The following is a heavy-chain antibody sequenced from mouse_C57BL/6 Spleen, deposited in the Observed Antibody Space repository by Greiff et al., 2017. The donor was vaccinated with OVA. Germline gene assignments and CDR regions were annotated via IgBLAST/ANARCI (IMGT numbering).Heavy chain of an antibody. Sequence: QVQLQQSGAELVRPGTSVKLSCKASGYTFTSYWMHWVKQRPGQGLEWIGVIDPSDSYTNYNQKFKGKATLTVDTSSSTAYMQLRSLTSEDSAVYYCARTAQATGHAMDYWGQGTSVTVSS. CDR1: GYTFTSYW. D-gene: IGHD3-2*02. J-gene: IGHJ4*01. CDR3: ARTAQATGHAMDY. CDR2: IDPSDSYT. V-gene: IGHV1-59*01.